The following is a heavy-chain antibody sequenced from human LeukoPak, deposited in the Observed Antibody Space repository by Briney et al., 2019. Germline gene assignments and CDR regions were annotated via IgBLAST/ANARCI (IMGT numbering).Heavy chain of an antibody. V-gene: IGHV2-70*01. CDR1: GFSLSTSLMC. CDR2: IDWDDDK. J-gene: IGHJ4*02. CDR3: ARMRFTGSYSHFDY. Sequence: SGPTLVNPTQTLTLTCTFSGFSLSTSLMCVSWIRQPPGKALEWLAVIDWDDDKYYSTSLRTRLTISKDTSKNQVVLTMTDMDPVDTATYYCARMRFTGSYSHFDYWGQGTLVTVSS. D-gene: IGHD1-26*01.